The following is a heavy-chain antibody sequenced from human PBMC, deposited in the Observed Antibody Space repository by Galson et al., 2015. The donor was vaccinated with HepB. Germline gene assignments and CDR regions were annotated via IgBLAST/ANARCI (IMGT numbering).Heavy chain of an antibody. CDR2: ISSSSSYI. D-gene: IGHD3-22*01. Sequence: SLRLSCAASGFTFSSYSMNWVRQAPGKGLEWVSSISSSSSYIYYADSVKGRFTISRDNAKNPLYLQMNSLRAEDTAVYYCARDLNYYDSSGYAQYFDYWGQGTLVTVSS. CDR1: GFTFSSYS. V-gene: IGHV3-21*01. CDR3: ARDLNYYDSSGYAQYFDY. J-gene: IGHJ4*02.